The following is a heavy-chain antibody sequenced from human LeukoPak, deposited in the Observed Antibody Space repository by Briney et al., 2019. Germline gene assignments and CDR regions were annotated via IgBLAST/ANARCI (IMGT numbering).Heavy chain of an antibody. CDR1: GFTFSSYG. CDR2: IRYDGSNK. J-gene: IGHJ5*02. D-gene: IGHD3-9*01. CDR3: AKDMYDILTGYDIGRDNWFDP. Sequence: PGGSLRLSCAASGFTFSSYGMHWVRQAPGKGLEWVAFIRYDGSNKYYADSVKGRFTISRDNFKNTLYLQMNSLRAEDTAVYYCAKDMYDILTGYDIGRDNWFDPWGQGTLVSVSS. V-gene: IGHV3-30*02.